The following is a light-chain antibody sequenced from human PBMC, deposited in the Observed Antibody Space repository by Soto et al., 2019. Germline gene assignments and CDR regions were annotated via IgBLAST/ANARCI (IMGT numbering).Light chain of an antibody. CDR3: QQYNSYTT. Sequence: DIQMTQSPSTLSASVGDRATITCRASQSVSSWLAWYQQKPGKAPKLLIYDASSLESGVPSRFSGSGSGTVFTLTISCLQPDVFVTYYCQQYNSYTTFGHGTKVDIK. CDR1: QSVSSW. CDR2: DAS. J-gene: IGKJ3*01. V-gene: IGKV1-5*01.